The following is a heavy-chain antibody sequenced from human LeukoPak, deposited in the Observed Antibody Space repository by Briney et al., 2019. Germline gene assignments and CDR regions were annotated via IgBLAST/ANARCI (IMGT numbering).Heavy chain of an antibody. V-gene: IGHV3-74*01. CDR1: GFTFRDYW. J-gene: IGHJ4*02. CDR2: INSDGSST. Sequence: PGGSLRLSCEASGFTFRDYWMTWVRQAPGKGLVWVSRINSDGSSTSYADSVKGRFTISRDNAKNTLYLQMNSLRAEDTAVYYCARTYDSSGYYPSGFDYWGQGTLVTVSS. D-gene: IGHD3-22*01. CDR3: ARTYDSSGYYPSGFDY.